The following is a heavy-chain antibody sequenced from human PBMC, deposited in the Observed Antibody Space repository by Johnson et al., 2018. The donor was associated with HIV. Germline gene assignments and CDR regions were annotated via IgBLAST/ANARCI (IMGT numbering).Heavy chain of an antibody. V-gene: IGHV3-74*02. Sequence: VQLVESGGGLVQPGGSLRLSCAASGFSFSNYWMHWVRQAPGKGLVWVSRINSFGSSTNYADFVKGRFTISRDNAKNTLYLQMNSLRAEDTAVYYCVRAVYSSSSSCAFDMWGQGTVVTVSS. CDR2: INSFGSST. D-gene: IGHD6-6*01. J-gene: IGHJ3*02. CDR1: GFSFSNYW. CDR3: VRAVYSSSSSCAFDM.